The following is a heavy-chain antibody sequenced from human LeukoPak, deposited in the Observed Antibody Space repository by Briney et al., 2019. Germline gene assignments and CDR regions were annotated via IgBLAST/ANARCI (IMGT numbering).Heavy chain of an antibody. Sequence: ASVKVSCKASGYTFTGYYMHWVRQAPGQGLEWMGWINPDSGGTNNAQKFQGRVTMTRDTSISTAYMELSRVRSDDTAVYYCARTFYDTLDSDAFDFWGQGTMVIVSS. CDR3: ARTFYDTLDSDAFDF. J-gene: IGHJ3*01. CDR2: INPDSGGT. D-gene: IGHD2/OR15-2a*01. CDR1: GYTFTGYY. V-gene: IGHV1-2*02.